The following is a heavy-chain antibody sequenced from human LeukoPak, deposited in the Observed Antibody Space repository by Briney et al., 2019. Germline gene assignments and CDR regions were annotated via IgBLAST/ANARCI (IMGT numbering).Heavy chain of an antibody. CDR1: GGSFSSYA. J-gene: IGHJ5*02. CDR3: ARKVPNDSSGYYYRGQFDP. Sequence: ASVKVSCKASGGSFSSYAISWVRQAPGQGLEWMGGIIPIFGTANYAQKFLGRVTITADKSTSTAYMELSSLRSEDTAVYYCARKVPNDSSGYYYRGQFDPWGQGTLVTVSS. V-gene: IGHV1-69*06. D-gene: IGHD3-22*01. CDR2: IIPIFGTA.